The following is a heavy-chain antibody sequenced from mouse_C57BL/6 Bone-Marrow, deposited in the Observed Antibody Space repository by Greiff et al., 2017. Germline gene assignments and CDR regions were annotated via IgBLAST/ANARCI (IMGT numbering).Heavy chain of an antibody. Sequence: VHVKQSGAELVKPGASVKLSCTASGFNIKDYYMHWVKQRTEQGLEWIGRIDPEDGETKYAPKFQGKATITADKSSNTAYLQLSSLSSEDTAVYYCARAKVICYYGSSFSFDYWGQGTTLTVSS. V-gene: IGHV14-2*01. J-gene: IGHJ2*01. D-gene: IGHD1-1*01. CDR1: GFNIKDYY. CDR3: ARAKVICYYGSSFSFDY. CDR2: IDPEDGET.